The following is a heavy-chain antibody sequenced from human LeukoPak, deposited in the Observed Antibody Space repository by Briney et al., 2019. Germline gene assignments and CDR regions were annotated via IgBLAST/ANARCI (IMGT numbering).Heavy chain of an antibody. J-gene: IGHJ6*03. CDR3: ARDQGTYYDFWSGTNRDYYYYYMDV. D-gene: IGHD3-3*01. V-gene: IGHV4-59*01. CDR1: GGSISGYY. Sequence: PSETLSLTCTVYGGSISGYYWSWIRQPPGKGLEWIGYIYYSGRTNYNPSLRSRVTISVDTSKKQFSLKLSSVTAADTAVYYCARDQGTYYDFWSGTNRDYYYYYMDVWGKGTTVTVSS. CDR2: IYYSGRT.